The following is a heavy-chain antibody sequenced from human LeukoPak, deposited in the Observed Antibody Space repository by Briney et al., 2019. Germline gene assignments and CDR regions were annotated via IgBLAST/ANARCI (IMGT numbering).Heavy chain of an antibody. CDR3: AKDPGDYGNYYYFYDGLDV. CDR2: ISDSGDNT. V-gene: IGHV3-23*01. D-gene: IGHD4-17*01. J-gene: IGHJ6*02. Sequence: GGSLRLSCVASGFPSSTYAMLWVRQAPAKGLEWVSTISDSGDNTYYIDSVKGRFTVSRDNSRDTLYLQMNSLRAEDTAVYYCAKDPGDYGNYYYFYDGLDVWGQATTVTVSS. CDR1: GFPSSTYA.